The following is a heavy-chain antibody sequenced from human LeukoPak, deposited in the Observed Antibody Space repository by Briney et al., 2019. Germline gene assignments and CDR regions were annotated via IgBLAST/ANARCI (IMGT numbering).Heavy chain of an antibody. CDR3: GRGRNDYSGGVSISGMDV. J-gene: IGHJ6*02. CDR2: IGDNGAGT. D-gene: IGHD4-11*01. V-gene: IGHV3-23*01. Sequence: GGSLRLSCAASGFAFNTYAMNWVRQAPGKGLEWVSAIGDNGAGTYYADSVKGRFTISRDNPQNTPYLQMNSLRAEDTAVYYCGRGRNDYSGGVSISGMDVWGQGTTVTVSS. CDR1: GFAFNTYA.